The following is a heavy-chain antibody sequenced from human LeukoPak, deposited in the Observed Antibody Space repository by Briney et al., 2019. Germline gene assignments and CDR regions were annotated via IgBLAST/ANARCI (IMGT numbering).Heavy chain of an antibody. Sequence: SVKVSCKASGGTFSSYAITWVRQTPGQGLEWMGGIIPIFGTANYAQKFQGRVTITADESTSTAYMELSSLRSEDTAVYYCAREDTAMVLVDYWGQGTLVTVSS. CDR1: GGTFSSYA. V-gene: IGHV1-69*13. J-gene: IGHJ4*02. CDR3: AREDTAMVLVDY. CDR2: IIPIFGTA. D-gene: IGHD5-18*01.